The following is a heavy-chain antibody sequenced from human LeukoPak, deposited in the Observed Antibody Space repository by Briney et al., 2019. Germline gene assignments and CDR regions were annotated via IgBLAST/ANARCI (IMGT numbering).Heavy chain of an antibody. V-gene: IGHV3-30*18. Sequence: GRSLRLSCAASGFTFRRYGMHWVRQAPGKGLEWVAIISDDGRDEYYADSVKGGFTISRDNSKNTLYLQMNSLRPEDTAVYYCAKDRSGGALGGFDYWGQGTLVTVSS. D-gene: IGHD3-16*01. CDR1: GFTFRRYG. J-gene: IGHJ4*02. CDR3: AKDRSGGALGGFDY. CDR2: ISDDGRDE.